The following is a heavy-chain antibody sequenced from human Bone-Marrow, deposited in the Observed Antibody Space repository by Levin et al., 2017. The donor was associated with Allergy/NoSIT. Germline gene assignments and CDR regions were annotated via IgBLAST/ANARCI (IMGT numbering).Heavy chain of an antibody. V-gene: IGHV3-33*01. D-gene: IGHD3-22*01. Sequence: GGSLRLSCAASGFIFNNYGMHWVRQAPGKGLEWVAAMTSDGNDRYYADSVKGRFTISRDNSKKTLYVQVNSLRVEDTAVYYCARDADTSGYYWYFDLWGRGTLVTVSS. CDR2: MTSDGNDR. J-gene: IGHJ2*01. CDR1: GFIFNNYG. CDR3: ARDADTSGYYWYFDL.